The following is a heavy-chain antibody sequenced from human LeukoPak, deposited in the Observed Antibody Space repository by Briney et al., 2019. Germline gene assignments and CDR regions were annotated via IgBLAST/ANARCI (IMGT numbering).Heavy chain of an antibody. CDR3: ARAPACRAAAGCYYFDY. J-gene: IGHJ4*02. V-gene: IGHV3-30*03. Sequence: TGGSLRLSCAASGFTFSSYGMHWVRQAPGKGLEWVAVISYDGSNKYYADSVKGRFTISRDNSKNTLYLQMDSLRAEDTAVYYCARAPACRAAAGCYYFDYWGQGTLVTVSS. D-gene: IGHD6-13*01. CDR2: ISYDGSNK. CDR1: GFTFSSYG.